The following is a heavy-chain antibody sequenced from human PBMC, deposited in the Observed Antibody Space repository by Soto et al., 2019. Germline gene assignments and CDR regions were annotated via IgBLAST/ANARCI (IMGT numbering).Heavy chain of an antibody. D-gene: IGHD3-22*01. CDR1: GGTFSSYA. CDR2: IIPIFGTA. V-gene: IGHV1-69*13. CDR3: AGDLAHYYESNGWSNFDY. Sequence: GASVKVSCKASGGTFSSYAISWVRQAPGQGLEWMGGIIPIFGTANYAQKFQGRVTITADESTSTAYMELSSLRSEDTAVYYCAGDLAHYYESNGWSNFDYWGQGTLVTVSS. J-gene: IGHJ4*02.